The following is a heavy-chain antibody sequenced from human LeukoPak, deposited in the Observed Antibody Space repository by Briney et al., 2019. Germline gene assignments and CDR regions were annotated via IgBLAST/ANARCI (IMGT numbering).Heavy chain of an antibody. J-gene: IGHJ4*02. V-gene: IGHV4-34*01. CDR3: ARGVGSGYDFDY. D-gene: IGHD5-12*01. CDR1: GGSFSGYY. Sequence: SETLSLTCAVYGGSFSGYYWSWIRQPPGKGLEWIGEINHSGSTNYNPSLKSRVTISVDTSKNQFSLKLSSVTAADTAVYYCARGVGSGYDFDYWGQGTLVTVSS. CDR2: INHSGST.